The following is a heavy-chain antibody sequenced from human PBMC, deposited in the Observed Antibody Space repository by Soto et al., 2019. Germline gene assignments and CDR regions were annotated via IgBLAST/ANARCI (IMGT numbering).Heavy chain of an antibody. J-gene: IGHJ2*01. V-gene: IGHV3-30*18. CDR2: ISYDGSNK. CDR1: GFTFSSYG. D-gene: IGHD1-26*01. CDR3: AKGLTFFFLSIGVHRELPAFPTRRSSDL. Sequence: PGGSLRLSCAASGFTFSSYGMHWVLQAPGKGLECVAVISYDGSNKYYADSVKGRFTISRDNSKNTLYLQMNSLRAEDTAVYYCAKGLTFFFLSIGVHRELPAFPTRRSSDL.